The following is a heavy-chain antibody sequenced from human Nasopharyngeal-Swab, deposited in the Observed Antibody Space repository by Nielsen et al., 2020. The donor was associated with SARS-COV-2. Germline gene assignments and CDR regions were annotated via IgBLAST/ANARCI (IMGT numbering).Heavy chain of an antibody. Sequence: GESLKISCAASGLGFSNYEMNWVRLAPGKGLEWISYISTTTATIYYADSVKGRFTISRDNAKNSPYLQMNSLRAEDTAVYYCAREVPYSGHDDAFDIWGQGTMVTVSA. D-gene: IGHD5-12*01. CDR2: ISTTTATI. J-gene: IGHJ3*02. V-gene: IGHV3-48*03. CDR3: AREVPYSGHDDAFDI. CDR1: GLGFSNYE.